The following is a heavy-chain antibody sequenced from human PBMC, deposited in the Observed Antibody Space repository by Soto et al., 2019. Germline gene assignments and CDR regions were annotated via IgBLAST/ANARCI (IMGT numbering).Heavy chain of an antibody. CDR3: ARRAWDSYYAIDV. J-gene: IGHJ6*02. Sequence: VQLVESGGGEVQPGRSLRLSCAASGFKYTDFALHWVRQAPGKGLEWVAIISYDGRDKYYADSVKGRFVIPRDNLTNTLSLEMHSLRPEDTAVYFCARRAWDSYYAIDVWGQGTTVTVFS. CDR2: ISYDGRDK. V-gene: IGHV3-30*09. CDR1: GFKYTDFA. D-gene: IGHD3-22*01.